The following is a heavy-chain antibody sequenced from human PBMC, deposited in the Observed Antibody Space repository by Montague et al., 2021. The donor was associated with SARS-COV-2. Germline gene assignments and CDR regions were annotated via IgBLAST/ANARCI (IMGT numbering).Heavy chain of an antibody. Sequence: SETLSLTCTVSGGSISRSYWSWIRQPPEKGLEWIGYIYYTGSTXXXPSXXXRVTISVDTSKNQLSLKLISVTAADTAVYFCARHMSDCSKGICHTYYYYGWDVWGQGTTVTVS. V-gene: IGHV4-59*08. CDR1: GGSISRSY. J-gene: IGHJ6*02. CDR2: IYYTGST. D-gene: IGHD2-8*01. CDR3: ARHMSDCSKGICHTYYYYGWDV.